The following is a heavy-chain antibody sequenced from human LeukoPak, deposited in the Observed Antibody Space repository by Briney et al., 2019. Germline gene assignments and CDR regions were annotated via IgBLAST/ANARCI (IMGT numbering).Heavy chain of an antibody. V-gene: IGHV3-7*04. J-gene: IGHJ4*02. Sequence: PGGSLRLSCAASGFTFSSYFMSWVRQAPGKGLEWVANIKPDESEKYYVDSVKGRFTISRDNAKNSLYLQMNSLRAEDTALYYCARDGAIVGAPNYRFDYWGQGTLVTVSS. CDR1: GFTFSSYF. CDR3: ARDGAIVGAPNYRFDY. D-gene: IGHD1-26*01. CDR2: IKPDESEK.